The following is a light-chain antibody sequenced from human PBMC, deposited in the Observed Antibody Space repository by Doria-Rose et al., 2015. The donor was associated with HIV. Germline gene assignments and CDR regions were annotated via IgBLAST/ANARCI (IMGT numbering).Light chain of an antibody. CDR1: QRVATY. Sequence: LSLSPGERATLSCRASQRVATYLAWFQQKPGQAPRLLIYDASNRATGIPARFSGSGSGTDFTLTISSLEPEDFAVYYCQQRSNWLWTFGQGTKVEIK. CDR3: QQRSNWLWT. V-gene: IGKV3-11*01. J-gene: IGKJ1*01. CDR2: DAS.